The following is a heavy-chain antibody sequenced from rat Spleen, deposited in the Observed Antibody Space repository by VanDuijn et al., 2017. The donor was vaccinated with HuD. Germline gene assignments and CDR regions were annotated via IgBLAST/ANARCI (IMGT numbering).Heavy chain of an antibody. J-gene: IGHJ3*01. CDR2: ITNTGRSV. V-gene: IGHV5-31*01. CDR3: ARLGGLRNWFAY. Sequence: EVQLVESGGGLVQPGRSLKLSCVTSGFTFNNYWMTWIRQAPGKGLEWIASITNTGRSVHYPASVKGRFTISRDTAQNTLFLQMNSLRSEDTATYFCARLGGLRNWFAYWGQGTLVTVSS. D-gene: IGHD4-3*01. CDR1: GFTFNNYW.